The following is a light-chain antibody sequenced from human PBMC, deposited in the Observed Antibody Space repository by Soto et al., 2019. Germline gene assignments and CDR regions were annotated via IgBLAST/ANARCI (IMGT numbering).Light chain of an antibody. Sequence: EIVLTQSPGTLSLSPGERATLSCRASQKISSYLAWYRQKPGQAPRLLIYDASNRATGIPARFSGSGSGTDFTLTISSLEPEDFAVYYCQQRSNWPPLTFGGGTKVEIK. V-gene: IGKV3-11*01. CDR1: QKISSY. CDR2: DAS. CDR3: QQRSNWPPLT. J-gene: IGKJ4*01.